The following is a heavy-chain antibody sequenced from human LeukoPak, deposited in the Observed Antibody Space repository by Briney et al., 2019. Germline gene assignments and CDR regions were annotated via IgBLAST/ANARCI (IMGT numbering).Heavy chain of an antibody. CDR1: GFTFSNAW. J-gene: IGHJ4*02. Sequence: GGSLRLSCAASGFTFSNAWMSWVRQAPGKGLEWVGRIKSKTDGGTTDYAAPVKGGFTISRDDSKNTLHLQMNSLKTEDTAVYYCTTDGDYGSGSPDYWGQGTLVTVSS. D-gene: IGHD3-10*01. V-gene: IGHV3-15*01. CDR3: TTDGDYGSGSPDY. CDR2: IKSKTDGGTT.